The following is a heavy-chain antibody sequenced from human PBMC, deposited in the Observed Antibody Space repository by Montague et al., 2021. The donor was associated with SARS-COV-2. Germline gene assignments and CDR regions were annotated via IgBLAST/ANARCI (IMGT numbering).Heavy chain of an antibody. D-gene: IGHD2-15*01. Sequence: SLRLSCAASGFIFSNYAMTWVRQAPGKGLEWVSAISGSGGSTYYADSVKGRFTISRDNSKNTLYLQMNSLRAEDTAVYYCAKRYCSGGSCYSGFDPWGQGTLVTVSS. CDR1: GFIFSNYA. CDR2: ISGSGGST. V-gene: IGHV3-23*01. CDR3: AKRYCSGGSCYSGFDP. J-gene: IGHJ5*02.